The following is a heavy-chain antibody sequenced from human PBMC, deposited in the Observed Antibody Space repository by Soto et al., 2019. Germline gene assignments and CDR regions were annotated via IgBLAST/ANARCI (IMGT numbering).Heavy chain of an antibody. CDR1: GFTFSSYA. Sequence: EVQLLESGGGLVQPGGSLRLSCAASGFTFSSYAMSWVRQAPGKGLEWVSAISGSGGSTYYADSVKGRFTISRDNSKNTLYLQMNSLRAEDTAVYYCAKGQVVPAAHYYYYGRDVWGQGTTVTVSS. CDR2: ISGSGGST. V-gene: IGHV3-23*01. D-gene: IGHD2-2*01. J-gene: IGHJ6*02. CDR3: AKGQVVPAAHYYYYGRDV.